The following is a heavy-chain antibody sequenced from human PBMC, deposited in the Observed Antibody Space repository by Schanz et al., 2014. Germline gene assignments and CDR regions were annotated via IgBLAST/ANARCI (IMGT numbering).Heavy chain of an antibody. CDR3: ARGAAAGIYNWFDP. CDR1: GGSISGYH. V-gene: IGHV4-59*01. D-gene: IGHD6-13*01. Sequence: QVPLQASGPGLVKPSETLSLTCTVSGGSISGYHWIWIRQPPGRGLEWIGHIYYSGGTHYNPSLESRVTISIDMSKSQSSLTLSTLIAADTVIYFGARGAAAGIYNWFDPWGQGTQVIVSS. J-gene: IGHJ5*02. CDR2: IYYSGGT.